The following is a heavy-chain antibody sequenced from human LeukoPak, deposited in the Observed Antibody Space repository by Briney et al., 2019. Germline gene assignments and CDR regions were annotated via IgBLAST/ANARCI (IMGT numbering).Heavy chain of an antibody. J-gene: IGHJ4*02. CDR3: ARDSPHYDSSGYYYYLDY. Sequence: GGSLRLSCAASGFTFSSYSMNWVRQAPGKGLEWVSSISSSSSYIYYADSVKGRFTISRDNAKNSLYLQMNSLRAEDTAVYYCARDSPHYDSSGYYYYLDYWGQGTLVTVSS. V-gene: IGHV3-21*04. D-gene: IGHD3-22*01. CDR2: ISSSSSYI. CDR1: GFTFSSYS.